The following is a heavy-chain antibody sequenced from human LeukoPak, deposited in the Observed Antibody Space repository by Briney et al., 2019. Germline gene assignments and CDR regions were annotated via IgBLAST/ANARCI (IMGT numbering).Heavy chain of an antibody. D-gene: IGHD3-9*01. V-gene: IGHV3-23*01. CDR2: ISGSGGST. CDR3: AKSPTYYDILTGYYSGYYFDY. Sequence: PGGSLRLSCAASGFTFSSYAMSWLRQAPGKGLEWVSAISGSGGSTYYADSVKGRFTISRDNSKNTLYLQMNSLRAEDTAVYYCAKSPTYYDILTGYYSGYYFDYWGQGTLVTVSS. CDR1: GFTFSSYA. J-gene: IGHJ4*02.